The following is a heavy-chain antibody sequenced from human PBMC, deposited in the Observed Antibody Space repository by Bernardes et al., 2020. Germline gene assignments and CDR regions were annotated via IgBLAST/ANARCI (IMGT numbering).Heavy chain of an antibody. CDR1: GFTFSSYA. CDR2: ISGSGGST. V-gene: IGHV3-23*01. D-gene: IGHD3-3*01. Sequence: GGSLRLSCAASGFTFSSYAMSWVRQAPGKGLEWVSAISGSGGSTYYADSVKGRFTISRDNSKNTLYLQMNSLRAEDTAVYYCAKYALRFLEWLLSENYYYYYMDVWGKGTTVTVSS. J-gene: IGHJ6*03. CDR3: AKYALRFLEWLLSENYYYYYMDV.